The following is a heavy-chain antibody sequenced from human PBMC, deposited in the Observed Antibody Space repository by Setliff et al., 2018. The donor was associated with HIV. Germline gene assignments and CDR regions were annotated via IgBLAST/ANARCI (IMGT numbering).Heavy chain of an antibody. CDR3: ARERLRFLEWLPLDY. D-gene: IGHD3-3*01. Sequence: PGGSLRLSCAASGFTFSSYPMSWVRQSPGKGLEWVAVISYDGSNKYYADSVKGRFTISRDNSKNTLYLQMNSLRAEDTAVYYCARERLRFLEWLPLDYWGQGTLVTVSS. J-gene: IGHJ4*02. CDR1: GFTFSSYP. CDR2: ISYDGSNK. V-gene: IGHV3-30*04.